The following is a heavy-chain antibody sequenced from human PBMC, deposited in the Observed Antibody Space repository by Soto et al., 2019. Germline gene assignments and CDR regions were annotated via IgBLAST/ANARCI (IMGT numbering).Heavy chain of an antibody. Sequence: GGSLRLSCAASGFTFSNAWMNWVRQAPGKGLEWVGRIKSKTDGGTTDYAAPVKGRFTISRDDSKNTLYLQMNSLKTEDTAVYYCTTDPVGWGELNFDYWGQGTLVTVSS. D-gene: IGHD3-16*01. CDR3: TTDPVGWGELNFDY. V-gene: IGHV3-15*07. J-gene: IGHJ4*02. CDR2: IKSKTDGGTT. CDR1: GFTFSNAW.